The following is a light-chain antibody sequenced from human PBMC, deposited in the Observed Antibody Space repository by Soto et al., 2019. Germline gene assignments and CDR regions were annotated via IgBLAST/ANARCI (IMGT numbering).Light chain of an antibody. CDR3: QQYGSSPPYT. CDR2: GAS. J-gene: IGKJ3*01. CDR1: HSVRSSY. Sequence: EIVLTQSPGTLSLSPGDRATLSCRASHSVRSSYLAWYQQKPGQAPRLLIYGASSRATGIPDRFSGSGGGTDFTLTSSRLEPEDFEVYSCQQYGSSPPYTFGPGTKVDIK. V-gene: IGKV3-20*01.